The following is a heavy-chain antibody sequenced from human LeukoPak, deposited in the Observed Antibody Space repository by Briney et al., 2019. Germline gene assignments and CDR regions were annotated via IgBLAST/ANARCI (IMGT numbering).Heavy chain of an antibody. Sequence: GASVKVSCKASGYTFTGYYMHWVRQAPGQGLEWMGWINPNSGGTNYAQRFQGRVTTTRDTSISTAYMELSRLRSDDTAVYYCARAGIAVAEYDAFDIWGQGTMVTVSS. V-gene: IGHV1-2*02. J-gene: IGHJ3*02. CDR2: INPNSGGT. CDR3: ARAGIAVAEYDAFDI. CDR1: GYTFTGYY. D-gene: IGHD6-19*01.